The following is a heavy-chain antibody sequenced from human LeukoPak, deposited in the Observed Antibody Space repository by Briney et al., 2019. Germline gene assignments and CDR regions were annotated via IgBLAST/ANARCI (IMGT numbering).Heavy chain of an antibody. CDR2: INHSGST. CDR1: GGSFSGYY. D-gene: IGHD3-3*01. CDR3: ARARYYDFWSGYHSVEFPTNLHGMDV. Sequence: SETLSLTCAVYGGSFSGYYWSWIRQPPGKGLEWIGEINHSGSTNYNPSLKSRVTISVDTSKNQFSLKLSSVTAADTAVYYCARARYYDFWSGYHSVEFPTNLHGMDVWGQGTTVTVSS. V-gene: IGHV4-34*01. J-gene: IGHJ6*02.